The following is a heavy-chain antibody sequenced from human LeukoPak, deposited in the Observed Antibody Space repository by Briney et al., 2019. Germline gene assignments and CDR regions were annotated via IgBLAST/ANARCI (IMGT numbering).Heavy chain of an antibody. V-gene: IGHV1-8*01. Sequence: ASVKVSCKASGYTFTSYDINWVRQATGQGLEGMGWMNPNSGNTGYAQKFQGRVTMTRNTSISTAYMELSSLRSEDTAVYYCARGFLLGYCSSTSCYGVDYWGQGTLVTVSS. D-gene: IGHD2-2*01. CDR1: GYTFTSYD. J-gene: IGHJ4*02. CDR2: MNPNSGNT. CDR3: ARGFLLGYCSSTSCYGVDY.